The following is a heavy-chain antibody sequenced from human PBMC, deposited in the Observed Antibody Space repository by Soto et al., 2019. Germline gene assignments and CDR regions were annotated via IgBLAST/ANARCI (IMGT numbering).Heavy chain of an antibody. CDR3: ARVRYSSSWYYFDN. D-gene: IGHD6-13*01. V-gene: IGHV4-59*01. CDR2: IYYSGST. Sequence: SETLSLTCTVSGGSISSYYWSWIRQPPGKGLEWIGYIYYSGSTNYNPSLKSRVTISVDTSKNQFSLKLSSVTAADTAVYYCARVRYSSSWYYFDNWGQGTLVTVSS. CDR1: GGSISSYY. J-gene: IGHJ4*02.